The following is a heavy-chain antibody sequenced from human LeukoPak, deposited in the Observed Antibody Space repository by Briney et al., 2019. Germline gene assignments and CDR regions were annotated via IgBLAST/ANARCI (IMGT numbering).Heavy chain of an antibody. D-gene: IGHD2-21*02. V-gene: IGHV4-30-4*01. J-gene: IGHJ4*02. Sequence: SETLSLTCTVSGGSISSGDYYWSWIRQPPGKGLEWIGYIYYSGSTYYNPSLKSRVTISVDTSKNQFSLKLSSVAAADTAVYCWARVLPPEHMVVVTASYSFDSWGQGTRVTVSP. CDR1: GGSISSGDYY. CDR3: ARVLPPEHMVVVTASYSFDS. CDR2: IYYSGST.